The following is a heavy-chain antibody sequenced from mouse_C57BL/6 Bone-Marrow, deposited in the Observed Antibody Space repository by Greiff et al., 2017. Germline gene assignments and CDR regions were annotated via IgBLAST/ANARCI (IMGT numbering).Heavy chain of an antibody. CDR3: ARRTAQASDY. V-gene: IGHV5-6*02. D-gene: IGHD3-2*02. J-gene: IGHJ2*01. CDR1: GFTFSSYG. Sequence: EVKLMESGGDLVKPGGSLKLSCAASGFTFSSYGLSWVRQTPDKRLEWVATISSGGSSTYYPDSVKGRFTISRDNAKNTLSLQMSRLKSEDTAMYYCARRTAQASDYWGQGTTLTVSS. CDR2: ISSGGSST.